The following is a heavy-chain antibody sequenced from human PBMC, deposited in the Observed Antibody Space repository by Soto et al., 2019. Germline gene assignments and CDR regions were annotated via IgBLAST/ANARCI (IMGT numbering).Heavy chain of an antibody. D-gene: IGHD6-13*01. CDR1: GFSFSYYA. V-gene: IGHV3-23*01. J-gene: IGHJ4*02. CDR3: AKRSPYSSGWYSPIFDY. Sequence: GGSLRLSCAASGFSFSYYAMSWVRQAPGKGLGWVSVISESGGSTHYADSVRGRFTVSRDNSKNSLSLRMNSLRDEDTAVYFCAKRSPYSSGWYSPIFDYWGQGALVTVSS. CDR2: ISESGGST.